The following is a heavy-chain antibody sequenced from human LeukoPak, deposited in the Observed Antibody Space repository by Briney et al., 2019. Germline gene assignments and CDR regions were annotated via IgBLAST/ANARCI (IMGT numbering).Heavy chain of an antibody. CDR2: ISAYNGNT. V-gene: IGHV1-18*01. CDR1: GYTFTSYG. Sequence: ASVKVSCKASGYTFTSYGISWVRQAPGQGLEWMGWISAYNGNTNYAQKLQGRVTMTTDTSTSTAYMELSSLRSEDTAVYYCARGLRYFDWLLKLDAFDIWGQGTMVTVSS. J-gene: IGHJ3*02. D-gene: IGHD3-9*01. CDR3: ARGLRYFDWLLKLDAFDI.